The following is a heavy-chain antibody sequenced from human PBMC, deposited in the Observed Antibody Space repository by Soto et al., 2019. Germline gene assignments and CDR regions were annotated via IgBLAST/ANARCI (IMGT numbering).Heavy chain of an antibody. CDR1: GGTFSNDI. V-gene: IGHV1-69*08. CDR3: ARDSPIGSTFSGYDAIDY. CDR2: IIPLLDVA. D-gene: IGHD5-12*01. J-gene: IGHJ4*02. Sequence: QVQLVQSGAEVKKPGSSVKVSCKTSGGTFSNDIITWVRQAPGQGLEWMGRIIPLLDVADYAQKFQGRVTITADQSTGTAYMELNSLRSEDTAVYYCARDSPIGSTFSGYDAIDYWGQGTLVTVSS.